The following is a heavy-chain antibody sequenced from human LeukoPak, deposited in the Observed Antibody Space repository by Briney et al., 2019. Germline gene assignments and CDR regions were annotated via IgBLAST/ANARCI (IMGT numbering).Heavy chain of an antibody. CDR3: ARDPYSGSYGDYYYYYMDV. Sequence: GGSLRLSCAASGFTFSSYAMHWVRQAPGKGLEWVSSITSSGTYIYYADSVKGRFTISRDNAKNSLYLQMNSLRPEDTAVYYCARDPYSGSYGDYYYYYMDVWGKGTTVTISS. V-gene: IGHV3-21*01. CDR1: GFTFSSYA. D-gene: IGHD1-26*01. J-gene: IGHJ6*03. CDR2: ITSSGTYI.